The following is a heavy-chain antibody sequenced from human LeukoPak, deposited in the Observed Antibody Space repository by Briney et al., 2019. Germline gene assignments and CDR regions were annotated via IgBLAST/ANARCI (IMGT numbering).Heavy chain of an antibody. CDR3: ARAMPGYYYYYMDV. CDR2: IIPIFGTA. J-gene: IGHJ6*03. D-gene: IGHD2-2*01. Sequence: GIIPIFGTANYAQKFQGRVTITTDESTSTAYMELSSLRSEDTAVYYCARAMPGYYYYYMDVWGKGTTVTVSS. V-gene: IGHV1-69*05.